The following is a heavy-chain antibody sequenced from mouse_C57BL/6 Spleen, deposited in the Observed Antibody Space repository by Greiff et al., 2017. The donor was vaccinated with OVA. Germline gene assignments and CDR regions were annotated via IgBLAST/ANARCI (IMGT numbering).Heavy chain of an antibody. Sequence: VQLQQSGAELARPGASVKMSCKASGYTFTSYTMHWVKQRPGQGLEWIGYINPSSGYTKYNQKFKDKATLTADKSSSTAYMQLSSLTSEDSAVYYCGRYEVGPYFDYWGQGTTLTVSS. CDR1: GYTFTSYT. V-gene: IGHV1-4*01. CDR3: GRYEVGPYFDY. D-gene: IGHD4-1*01. CDR2: INPSSGYT. J-gene: IGHJ2*01.